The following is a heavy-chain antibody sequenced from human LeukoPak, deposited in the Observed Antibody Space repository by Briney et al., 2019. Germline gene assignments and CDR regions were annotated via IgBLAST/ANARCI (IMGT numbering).Heavy chain of an antibody. CDR2: ISGSGGST. J-gene: IGHJ4*02. Sequence: GGSLRLSCAASGFTFSSYAMSWVRQAPGEGLEWVPAISGSGGSTYYADSVKGRFTISRDNSKNTLYLQMNSLRAEDTAVYYCARDSSYGSGSLDYWGQGTLVTVSS. D-gene: IGHD3-10*01. V-gene: IGHV3-23*01. CDR3: ARDSSYGSGSLDY. CDR1: GFTFSSYA.